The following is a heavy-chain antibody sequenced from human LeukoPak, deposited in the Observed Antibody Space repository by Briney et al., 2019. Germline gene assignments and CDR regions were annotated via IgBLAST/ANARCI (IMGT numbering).Heavy chain of an antibody. D-gene: IGHD2-2*01. CDR3: TSRYCTTTNCYSFDN. V-gene: IGHV3-21*01. CDR1: GFTFSTYA. Sequence: TGGSLRLSCAASGFTFSTYAMSWVRQAPGKGLEWVSSISSTSAHIFYADSVKGRFSISRDNAKTSLYRQMNSLRVEDTAVYYCTSRYCTTTNCYSFDNWGHGTLVTVSS. CDR2: ISSTSAHI. J-gene: IGHJ3*02.